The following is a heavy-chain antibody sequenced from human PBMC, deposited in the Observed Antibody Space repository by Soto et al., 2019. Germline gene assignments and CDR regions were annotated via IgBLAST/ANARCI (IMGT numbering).Heavy chain of an antibody. CDR2: ISYDGSNK. D-gene: IGHD3-22*01. V-gene: IGHV3-30-3*01. J-gene: IGHJ3*02. Sequence: SLRLSCAASGFTFSSYAMHWVRQAPGKGLEWVAVISYDGSNKYYADSVKGRFTVSRDNSKNTLYLQMNSLRAEDTAVYYCARGSGTYYYDSSGYLRAHDAFDTWGQGTMVTVSS. CDR1: GFTFSSYA. CDR3: ARGSGTYYYDSSGYLRAHDAFDT.